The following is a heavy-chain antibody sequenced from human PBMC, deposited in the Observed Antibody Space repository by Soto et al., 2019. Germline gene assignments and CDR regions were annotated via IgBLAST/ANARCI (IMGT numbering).Heavy chain of an antibody. J-gene: IGHJ4*02. CDR2: ISAYNGNT. V-gene: IGHV1-18*01. Sequence: QVQLVQSGAEVKKPGASVKVSCKASGYTFTSYGISWVRQAPGQGLEWMGWISAYNGNTNYAQKLQGRVTMTTDTSTITAYMELRSLRSDDTAVYYCARGLSGYCSGGSCSLPTYWGQGTLVTVSS. CDR1: GYTFTSYG. CDR3: ARGLSGYCSGGSCSLPTY. D-gene: IGHD2-15*01.